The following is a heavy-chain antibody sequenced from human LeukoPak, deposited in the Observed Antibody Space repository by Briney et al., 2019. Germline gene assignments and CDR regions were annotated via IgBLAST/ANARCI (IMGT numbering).Heavy chain of an antibody. CDR1: GFTFSSYG. J-gene: IGHJ4*02. CDR3: AKVGATDYDYIWGSYRSDY. CDR2: ISYDGSNK. D-gene: IGHD3-16*02. Sequence: GGSLRLSCAASGFTFSSYGMHWVRQAPGKGLEWVAVISYDGSNKYYADSVKGRFTISRDNSKNTLYLQMNSLRAEDTAVYYCAKVGATDYDYIWGSYRSDYWGQGTLVTVSS. V-gene: IGHV3-30*18.